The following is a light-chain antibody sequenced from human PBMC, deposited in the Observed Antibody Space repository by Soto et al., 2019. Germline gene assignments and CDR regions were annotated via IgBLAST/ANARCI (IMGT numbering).Light chain of an antibody. V-gene: IGKV3-15*01. J-gene: IGKJ1*01. CDR1: QSVSSN. CDR3: KQYNNWPLT. CDR2: GAY. Sequence: EIVMTQSPATLSVSPGERATLSCRASQSVSSNLAWYQQKPGQSPRLLIYGAYTRATGIQARFSGSGSGTEFTLTISSLQSEDFAVYYCKQYNNWPLTFGQGTKVDIK.